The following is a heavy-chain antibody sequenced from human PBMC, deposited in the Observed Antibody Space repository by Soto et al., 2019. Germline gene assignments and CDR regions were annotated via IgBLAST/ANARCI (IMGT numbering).Heavy chain of an antibody. CDR3: ARSGGWSYIYYGMDV. CDR1: GFTFSSYA. CDR2: ISYDGSNK. Sequence: VQLVESGGGEVQPGRSLRLSCAASGFTFSSYAMHWVRQAPGKGLEWVAVISYDGSNKYYADSVKGRFTISRDNSKNTLYLQMNSLRAEDTAVYYCARSGGWSYIYYGMDVWGQGTTVTVSS. J-gene: IGHJ6*02. V-gene: IGHV3-30-3*01. D-gene: IGHD6-19*01.